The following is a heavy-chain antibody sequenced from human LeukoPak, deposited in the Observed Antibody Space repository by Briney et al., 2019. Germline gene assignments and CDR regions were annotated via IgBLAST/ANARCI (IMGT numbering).Heavy chain of an antibody. D-gene: IGHD3-16*01. J-gene: IGHJ5*02. V-gene: IGHV3-49*04. Sequence: GGSLRLSCTASGFTFCDYAVSWVPQAPGKGLEWGGFIRSKAYGGTTEYAASVKGRFTISRDDSKTIAYLQMNSLKTEDTAVYYCAREIRRYNWFDPWGQGTLVTVSS. CDR3: AREIRRYNWFDP. CDR1: GFTFCDYA. CDR2: IRSKAYGGTT.